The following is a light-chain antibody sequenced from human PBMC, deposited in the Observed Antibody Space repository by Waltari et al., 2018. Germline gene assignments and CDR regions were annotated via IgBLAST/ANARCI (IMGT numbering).Light chain of an antibody. Sequence: QSALTQPASVSGSPGQSITISCPGTSSDVGGYNSVSWYQQHPGKAPKLMIYEVSNRPSGVSNRFSGSKSGNTASLTISGLQAEDEADYYCSSYTSSSTLPVFGGGTKLTVL. CDR2: EVS. CDR3: SSYTSSSTLPV. V-gene: IGLV2-14*01. J-gene: IGLJ2*01. CDR1: SSDVGGYNS.